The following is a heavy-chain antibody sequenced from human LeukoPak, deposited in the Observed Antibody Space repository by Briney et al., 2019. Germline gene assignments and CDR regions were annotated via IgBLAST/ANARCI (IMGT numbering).Heavy chain of an antibody. Sequence: SQTLSLTCAISGDSVSSNSAAWNWIRQSPSRGLEWLGRTYYRSKWYNDYVVSVKSRITINPDTSKNQFSLQLNSVTPEDTAVYYCARVSDVVAVAGTEFDYWGQGTLVTVSS. CDR1: GDSVSSNSAA. CDR2: TYYRSKWYN. CDR3: ARVSDVVAVAGTEFDY. J-gene: IGHJ4*02. D-gene: IGHD6-19*01. V-gene: IGHV6-1*01.